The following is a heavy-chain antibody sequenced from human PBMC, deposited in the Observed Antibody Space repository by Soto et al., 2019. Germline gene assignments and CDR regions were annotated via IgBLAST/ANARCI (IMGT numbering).Heavy chain of an antibody. CDR2: IYHSGST. CDR1: GGSIGSYY. Sequence: QVQLQESGPGLVKPSETLSLTCTVSGGSIGSYYWSWIRQPPGKGLEWIGHIYHSGSTNYNPSLKSGVTISIDTSKKQFSLRLNAVTAADTAVYYCARVSEGRVWFGDLSSYYFDYWGQGILVTVSS. V-gene: IGHV4-59*08. D-gene: IGHD3-10*01. J-gene: IGHJ4*02. CDR3: ARVSEGRVWFGDLSSYYFDY.